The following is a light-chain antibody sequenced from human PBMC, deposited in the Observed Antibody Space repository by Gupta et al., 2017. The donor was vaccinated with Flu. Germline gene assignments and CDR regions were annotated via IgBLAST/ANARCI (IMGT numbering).Light chain of an antibody. CDR2: AAS. Sequence: PSSLSASVGDRVTITCRASQSISSYLNWYQQKPGKAPKLLIYAASSLQSGVPSKFSGSGSGTDFTLTISSLQPEDFATYYCQQSYSTPWTFGQGTKVEIK. CDR1: QSISSY. V-gene: IGKV1-39*01. J-gene: IGKJ1*01. CDR3: QQSYSTPWT.